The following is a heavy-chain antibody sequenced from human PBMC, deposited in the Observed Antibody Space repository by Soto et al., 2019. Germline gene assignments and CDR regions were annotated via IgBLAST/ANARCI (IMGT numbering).Heavy chain of an antibody. CDR3: ARHLDPYYLGSQSVVCFHI. D-gene: IGHD3-10*01. CDR1: GYSFSSYW. Sequence: PGESLKISCKGSGYSFSSYWITWVRQMPGKGLEWMGTVDPRDSSSEYSPSFQGHVTISADKSTSTAYLHWSPLKASDTAMYYCARHLDPYYLGSQSVVCFHIWGQGTTVTVSS. CDR2: VDPRDSSS. J-gene: IGHJ3*02. V-gene: IGHV5-10-1*01.